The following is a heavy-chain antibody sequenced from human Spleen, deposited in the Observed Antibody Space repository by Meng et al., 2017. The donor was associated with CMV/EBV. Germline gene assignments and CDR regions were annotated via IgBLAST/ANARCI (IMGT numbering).Heavy chain of an antibody. CDR2: ISWNSGSI. V-gene: IGHV3-9*01. CDR3: ARGRGKEWLLFDY. CDR1: GFTFDDYA. D-gene: IGHD3-3*01. Sequence: SLKISCAASGFTFDDYAMHWVRQAPGKGLEWVSGISWNSGSIGYADSVKGRFTISRDNAKNSLYLQMNSLRSDDTAVYYCARGRGKEWLLFDYWGQGTLVTVSS. J-gene: IGHJ4*02.